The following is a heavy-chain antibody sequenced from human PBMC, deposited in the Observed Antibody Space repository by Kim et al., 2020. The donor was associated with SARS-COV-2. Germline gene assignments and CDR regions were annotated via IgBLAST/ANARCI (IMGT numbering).Heavy chain of an antibody. J-gene: IGHJ6*02. D-gene: IGHD1-26*01. Sequence: YSPSFQGQVTISADKSISTAYLQWSSLKASDSAMYYCARRGLGLYYYGMDVWGQGTTVTVSS. CDR3: ARRGLGLYYYGMDV. V-gene: IGHV5-51*01.